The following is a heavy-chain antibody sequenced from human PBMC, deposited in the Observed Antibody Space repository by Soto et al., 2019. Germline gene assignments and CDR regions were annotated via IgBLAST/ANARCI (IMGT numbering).Heavy chain of an antibody. CDR2: IYYSGST. CDR1: GGSISSGGYY. CDR3: AREKTSDHRQFDY. V-gene: IGHV4-31*03. Sequence: SETLSLTCTVSGGSISSGGYYWSWIRQHPGKGLEWIGYIYYSGSTYYNPSLKSRVTISVDTSKNQFSLKLSSVTAADTAVYYCAREKTSDHRQFDYWGQGTLVTVSS. J-gene: IGHJ4*02.